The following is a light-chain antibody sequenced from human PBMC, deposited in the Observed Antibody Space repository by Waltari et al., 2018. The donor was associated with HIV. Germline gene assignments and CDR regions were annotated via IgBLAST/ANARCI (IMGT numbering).Light chain of an antibody. CDR3: VSYTEKDTFLL. CDR2: DVP. CDR1: SNDIGTYNF. J-gene: IGLJ2*01. Sequence: QSALTQPPSASGSPGQSVAISCTGSSNDIGTYNFVSWYQHHPGKAPKLIIYDVPRRPPGIRDRFSGTKSGYTASLTVSDLQVEDEADYYCVSYTEKDTFLLFGGGTKLAV. V-gene: IGLV2-8*01.